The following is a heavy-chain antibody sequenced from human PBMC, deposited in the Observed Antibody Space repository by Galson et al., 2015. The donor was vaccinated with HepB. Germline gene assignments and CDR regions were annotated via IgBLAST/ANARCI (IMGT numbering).Heavy chain of an antibody. CDR2: IYYSGST. CDR1: GGSISSSSYY. D-gene: IGHD3-22*01. Sequence: LSLTCTVSGGSISSSSYYWGWIRQPPGKGLEWIGSIYYSGSTYYNPSLKSRVTISVDTSKNQFPLKLSSVTAADTAVYYCAMIVVVIYAFDIWGQGTMVTVSS. J-gene: IGHJ3*02. CDR3: AMIVVVIYAFDI. V-gene: IGHV4-39*01.